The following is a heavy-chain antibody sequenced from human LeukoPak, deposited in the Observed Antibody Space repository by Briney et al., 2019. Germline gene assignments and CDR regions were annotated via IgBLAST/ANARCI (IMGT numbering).Heavy chain of an antibody. CDR3: AKGPPADDAVDQGNFDY. V-gene: IGHV3-33*06. J-gene: IGHJ4*02. CDR2: IWYDGSNK. Sequence: PGRSLRLSCAASGFTFSSYGMYWVRQAPGKGLEWVAVIWYDGSNKYYADSVKGRFTISRDNSKNTLYLQMNSLRVEDTAVYYWAKGPPADDAVDQGNFDYWGQGTLVTVSS. D-gene: IGHD6-19*01. CDR1: GFTFSSYG.